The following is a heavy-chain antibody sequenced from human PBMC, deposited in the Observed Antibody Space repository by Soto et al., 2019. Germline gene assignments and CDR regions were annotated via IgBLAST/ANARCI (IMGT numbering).Heavy chain of an antibody. J-gene: IGHJ6*02. V-gene: IGHV1-69*13. CDR3: ARRITMVRGAKYGMDV. CDR2: IIPIFGTA. Sequence: AASVKVSCKASGGTFSSYAISRVRQAPGQGLEWMGGIIPIFGTANYAQKFQGRVTITADESTSTAYMELSSLRSEDTAVYYCARRITMVRGAKYGMDVWGQGTTVTGSS. CDR1: GGTFSSYA. D-gene: IGHD3-10*01.